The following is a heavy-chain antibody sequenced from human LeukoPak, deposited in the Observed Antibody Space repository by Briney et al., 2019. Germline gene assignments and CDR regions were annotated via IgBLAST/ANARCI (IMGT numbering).Heavy chain of an antibody. CDR3: ARSPTYYYGMDV. V-gene: IGHV3-30*12. Sequence: GGSLRLSCATSRFTFSFYGMQWVRQAPGKGLEWVAFISNDGNNKYYADSVKGRFTISRDNSKNTLYLQMNSLRAEDTAVYYCARSPTYYYGMDVWGQGTTVTVSS. CDR2: ISNDGNNK. CDR1: RFTFSFYG. J-gene: IGHJ6*02.